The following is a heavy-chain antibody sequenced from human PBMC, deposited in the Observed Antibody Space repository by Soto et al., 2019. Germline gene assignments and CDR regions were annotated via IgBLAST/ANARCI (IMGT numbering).Heavy chain of an antibody. V-gene: IGHV3-23*01. CDR1: GFTFAHFG. CDR3: QRDPRMPLAS. CDR2: ISPTGDAT. J-gene: IGHJ4*02. D-gene: IGHD2-2*01. Sequence: EVQLLESGGGLEQPGNSLRLSCAASGFTFAHFGMSWIRQVPGKGLEWVSMISPTGDATYYADAVKGRFTISRDNSDNTLHLPMDSLRAEDMAVYYFQRDPRMPLASWCQGALVTVSS.